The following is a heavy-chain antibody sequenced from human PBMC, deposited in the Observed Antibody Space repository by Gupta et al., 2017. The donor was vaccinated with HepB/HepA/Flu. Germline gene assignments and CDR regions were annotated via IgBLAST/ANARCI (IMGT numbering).Heavy chain of an antibody. J-gene: IGHJ3*01. Sequence: QVQLGESGGGVVQPGKSLRLSCAASTSTFSQYGMHWVRQAPGKGLEWVAVISNDGNRKFYADSMKGRFTISRDNARNTLFLQITSLRAEDTAVYYCVRDHLPYSNQRHDSFDLWGQGTLVAVSS. D-gene: IGHD4-11*01. CDR3: VRDHLPYSNQRHDSFDL. V-gene: IGHV3-30*03. CDR2: ISNDGNRK. CDR1: TSTFSQYG.